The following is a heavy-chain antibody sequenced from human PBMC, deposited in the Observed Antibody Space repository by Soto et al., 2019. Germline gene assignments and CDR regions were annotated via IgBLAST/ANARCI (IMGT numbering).Heavy chain of an antibody. J-gene: IGHJ6*03. Sequence: QVQLQESGPGLVKPSQTLSLTCTVSGGSISSGDYYWSWIRQHPGKGLEWIGYIYYSGNTYYNPSLKSRVIISVYTSKNQFSLKLSSVTAADTAVYYCAREVRGMVRGIITNYYYYMDVWGKGTTVTVSS. CDR2: IYYSGNT. V-gene: IGHV4-31*03. CDR1: GGSISSGDYY. CDR3: AREVRGMVRGIITNYYYYMDV. D-gene: IGHD3-10*01.